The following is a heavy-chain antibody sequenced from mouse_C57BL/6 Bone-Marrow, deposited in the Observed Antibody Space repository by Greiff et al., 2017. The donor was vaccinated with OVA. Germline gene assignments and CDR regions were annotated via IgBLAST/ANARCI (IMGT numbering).Heavy chain of an antibody. CDR3: ARQLLRQWGFAY. Sequence: VQLQQPGAELVKPGASVKMSCKASGYTFTSYWITWVKQRPGQGLEWIGDIYPGSGSTNYNEKFKSKATLTVDTSSSTAYMQLSSLTSEDSAVYYCARQLLRQWGFAYWGQGTLVTVSA. J-gene: IGHJ3*01. CDR2: IYPGSGST. D-gene: IGHD1-1*01. V-gene: IGHV1-55*01. CDR1: GYTFTSYW.